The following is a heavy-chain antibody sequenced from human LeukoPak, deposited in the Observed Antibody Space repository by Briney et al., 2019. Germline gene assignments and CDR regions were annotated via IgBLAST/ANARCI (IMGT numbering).Heavy chain of an antibody. V-gene: IGHV1-18*01. Sequence: ASVKVSCKASGYTFTSYGISWVRRAPGQGLEWMGWISAYNGNTNYAQKLQGRVTMATDTSTSTAYMELRSLRSDDTAVYYCARDPKMLQYQPSGSYYYGMDVWGQGTTVTVSS. D-gene: IGHD2-2*01. CDR2: ISAYNGNT. J-gene: IGHJ6*02. CDR1: GYTFTSYG. CDR3: ARDPKMLQYQPSGSYYYGMDV.